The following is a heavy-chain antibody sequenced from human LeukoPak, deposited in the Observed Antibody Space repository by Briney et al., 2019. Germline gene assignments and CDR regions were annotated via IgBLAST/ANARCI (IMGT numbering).Heavy chain of an antibody. CDR1: GFTFSSYS. CDR3: ARDLIAAAGTGYFDY. Sequence: GGSLRLSCAAYGFTFSSYSMNWVRQAPGKGLEWVSSISSSSSYIYYADSVKGRFTISRDNAKNSLYLQMNSLRAEDTAVYYCARDLIAAAGTGYFDYWGQGTLVTVSS. V-gene: IGHV3-21*01. J-gene: IGHJ4*02. CDR2: ISSSSSYI. D-gene: IGHD6-13*01.